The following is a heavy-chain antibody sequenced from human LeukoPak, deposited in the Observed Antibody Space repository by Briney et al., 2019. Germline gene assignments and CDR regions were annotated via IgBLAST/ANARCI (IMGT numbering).Heavy chain of an antibody. CDR2: INPHSGGT. Sequence: ASVKVSCKASGFSFTDYYMHWVRQAPGQGLEWMGYINPHSGGTSSPQKFLGRVTMTTDTSISAAYMELSSLISDDTAMYYCVREGNELLSKNFDYWGQGTLVTVSS. CDR3: VREGNELLSKNFDY. J-gene: IGHJ4*02. D-gene: IGHD2-21*02. CDR1: GFSFTDYY. V-gene: IGHV1-2*02.